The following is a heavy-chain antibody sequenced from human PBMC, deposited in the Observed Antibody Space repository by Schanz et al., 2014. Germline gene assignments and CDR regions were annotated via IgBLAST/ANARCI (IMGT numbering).Heavy chain of an antibody. CDR3: RLWFGELYYGMDV. CDR1: GFTFSDYA. V-gene: IGHV3-23*03. CDR2: IIYSDGST. J-gene: IGHJ6*02. D-gene: IGHD3-10*01. Sequence: EVQLLESGGGLVQPGGSLRLSCAASGFTFSDYAMSWVRQAPGKGLECVSIIYSDGSTYYVDSVKGRFIISRDNSKNTLYLQMNSLRAEDTAVYYCRLWFGELYYGMDVWGQGTTVTVSS.